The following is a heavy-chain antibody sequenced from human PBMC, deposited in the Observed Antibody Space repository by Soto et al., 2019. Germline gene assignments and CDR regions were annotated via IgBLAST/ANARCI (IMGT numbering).Heavy chain of an antibody. CDR2: INHSGST. CDR1: GGSFSAYY. Sequence: PSETLSLTCAVYGGSFSAYYWSWIRQPPGKGLEWIGEINHSGSTNYNPSLKSRVTISVDTSKNQFSLKLSSVTAADTAVYYCARGLRNRLYDYGDYVDCWGQGTLVTVSS. CDR3: ARGLRNRLYDYGDYVDC. D-gene: IGHD4-17*01. J-gene: IGHJ4*02. V-gene: IGHV4-34*01.